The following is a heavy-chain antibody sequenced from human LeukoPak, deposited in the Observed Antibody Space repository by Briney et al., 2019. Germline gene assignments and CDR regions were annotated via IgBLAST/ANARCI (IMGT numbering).Heavy chain of an antibody. CDR3: ARDIAAALGAFDI. CDR2: INTDGSRI. CDR1: GFTFNDYW. D-gene: IGHD6-13*01. Sequence: GGSLRLSCAASGFTFNDYWMHWVRQAPGQGLVWVSRINTDGSRIYYADSVKGRFTISRDNAKNTVYLEMNSLRAEDTAVYYCARDIAAALGAFDIWGQGTMVTVSS. J-gene: IGHJ3*02. V-gene: IGHV3-74*01.